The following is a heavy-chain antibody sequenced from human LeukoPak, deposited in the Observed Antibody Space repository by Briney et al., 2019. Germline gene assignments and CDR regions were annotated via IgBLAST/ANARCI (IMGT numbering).Heavy chain of an antibody. CDR3: AKGGPEASAGLSWFDP. J-gene: IGHJ5*02. V-gene: IGHV4-4*07. Sequence: SETLSLTCTVSGGSISSYYWSWIRQPAGKGLEWIGRIYTSGSTNYNPSLKSRVTMSVDTSKNQFSLKLSSVTAADTAVYYCAKGGPEASAGLSWFDPWGQGTLVTVSS. CDR1: GGSISSYY. CDR2: IYTSGST. D-gene: IGHD1-14*01.